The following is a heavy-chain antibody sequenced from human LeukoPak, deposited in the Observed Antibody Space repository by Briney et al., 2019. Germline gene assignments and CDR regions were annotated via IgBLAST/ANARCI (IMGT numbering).Heavy chain of an antibody. CDR2: ISPYKCNT. CDR3: ARGDGGGVY. Sequence: SVKVSCKASRYTLTNYVIVWVRQAPAKELHWMGWISPYKCNTDYAHKLQGRVTKTTDTAPTTPYMEPRSLRSDDTAVYYCARGDGGGVYWGQGALVTVSS. D-gene: IGHD3-16*01. V-gene: IGHV1-18*01. CDR1: RYTLTNYV. J-gene: IGHJ4*02.